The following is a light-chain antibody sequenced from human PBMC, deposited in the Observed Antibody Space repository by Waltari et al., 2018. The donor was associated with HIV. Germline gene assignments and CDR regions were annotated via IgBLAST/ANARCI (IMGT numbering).Light chain of an antibody. CDR1: SSDVVGSKY. J-gene: IGLJ1*01. CDR3: SSYTSSNTYV. CDR2: EVS. V-gene: IGLV2-14*01. Sequence: QSALTQPASVSGSPGPSITISCIGTSSDVVGSKYVSCYPQHPGKAPKLMIYEVSNRPSGVSSRFSGSKSGNTASLTISGLQAEDEADYYCSSYTSSNTYVFGTGTKVTVL.